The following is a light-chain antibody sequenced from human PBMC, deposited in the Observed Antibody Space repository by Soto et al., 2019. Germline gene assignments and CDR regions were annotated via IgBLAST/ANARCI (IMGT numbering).Light chain of an antibody. Sequence: EIVLTQSPVTLSLSPGERSTLSCSASQSVRTYLAWYQVKPGQAPRLLIYDASSRACGVPARFSGSGSGTDFTLTISSLEPEDFALYYCQQRNSWPPITFGQGTRLEIK. J-gene: IGKJ5*01. V-gene: IGKV3-11*01. CDR3: QQRNSWPPIT. CDR1: QSVRTY. CDR2: DAS.